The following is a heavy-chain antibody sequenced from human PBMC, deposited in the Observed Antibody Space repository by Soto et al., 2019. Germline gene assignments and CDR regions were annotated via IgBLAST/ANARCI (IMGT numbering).Heavy chain of an antibody. Sequence: SETLSLTCTVSGGSISSDNYYWSWIRQPPGKGLEWIGFMSYSGSTSYNVSLKSRVTISVDTSKNQFSLNLSFVTAADTAVYYCARDRVMLTFGGASEEWGIDSWGQGTLVPVSS. CDR1: GGSISSDNYY. CDR2: MSYSGST. J-gene: IGHJ4*02. CDR3: ARDRVMLTFGGASEEWGIDS. V-gene: IGHV4-30-4*01. D-gene: IGHD3-16*01.